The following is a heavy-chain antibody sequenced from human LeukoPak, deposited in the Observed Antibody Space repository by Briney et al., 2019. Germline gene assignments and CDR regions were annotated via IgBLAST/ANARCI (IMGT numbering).Heavy chain of an antibody. D-gene: IGHD5-12*01. V-gene: IGHV4-59*01. CDR1: GGSISDYY. CDR2: IYYSGST. J-gene: IGHJ4*02. Sequence: SETLSLTCTVSGGSISDYYWSWIWQPPGKGLEWIGYIYYSGSTNYNPSLKSRVTISVDTSKNQFSLNLSSVTAADTAVYYCARARPREYSGYAHIPNFDYWGQGTLVTVSS. CDR3: ARARPREYSGYAHIPNFDY.